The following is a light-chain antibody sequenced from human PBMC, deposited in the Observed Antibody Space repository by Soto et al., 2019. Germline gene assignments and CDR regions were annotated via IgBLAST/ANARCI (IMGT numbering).Light chain of an antibody. CDR1: QDISNY. CDR2: DAS. Sequence: DIQMTQSPSSLSASVGDRVTITCQASQDISNYLNWYQQKPGKAPKLLIYDASNLETGVPSRFSGKGSGTDFTFPISSPQAEDIATYYCQQYDNLPPYTFGQGTKLEIK. V-gene: IGKV1-33*01. CDR3: QQYDNLPPYT. J-gene: IGKJ2*01.